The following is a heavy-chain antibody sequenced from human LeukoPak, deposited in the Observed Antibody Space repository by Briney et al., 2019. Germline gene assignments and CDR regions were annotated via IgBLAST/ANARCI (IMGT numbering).Heavy chain of an antibody. D-gene: IGHD3-10*01. V-gene: IGHV3-7*01. CDR2: IEPPGSET. J-gene: IGHJ4*02. CDR1: GFTFSNFW. CDR3: GRFGVEAAVDD. Sequence: GGSLRLSCAASGFTFSNFWMTWVRQAPGKGLEWVANIEPPGSETYYVDPVKGRFTISRDNAKNLVYLQMNSLRAEDTALYYCGRFGVEAAVDDWGQGTLVTVSS.